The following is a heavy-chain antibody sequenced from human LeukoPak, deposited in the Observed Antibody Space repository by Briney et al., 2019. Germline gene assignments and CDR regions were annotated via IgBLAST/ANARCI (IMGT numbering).Heavy chain of an antibody. CDR2: INPDGSEK. V-gene: IGHV3-7*01. D-gene: IGHD4-23*01. CDR1: GFTFGNYW. CDR3: ARDGGSGNPGADY. Sequence: PGGSLRLSCAAPGFTFGNYWMTWVRQAPGKGPEWVANINPDGSEKYYVDSVKGRFTISRDNAENSLYLQMNCLRAEDTALYYCARDGGSGNPGADYWGQGTLVTVSS. J-gene: IGHJ4*02.